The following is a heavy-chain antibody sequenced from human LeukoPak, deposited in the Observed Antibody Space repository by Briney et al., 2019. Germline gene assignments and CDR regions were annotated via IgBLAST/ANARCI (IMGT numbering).Heavy chain of an antibody. CDR1: GFTFSSYT. CDR3: ASGHYDYVWGSISPTNYFDN. J-gene: IGHJ4*02. V-gene: IGHV3-21*01. CDR2: ISSSTDYI. D-gene: IGHD3-16*01. Sequence: GGSLRLSCAASGFTFSSYTMDWVRQAPGKVLEWVSSISSSTDYIFYADSVKGQFTISRDNAQNSLYLQMNSLRVEDTAVYYCASGHYDYVWGSISPTNYFDNWGQGTLVTVSS.